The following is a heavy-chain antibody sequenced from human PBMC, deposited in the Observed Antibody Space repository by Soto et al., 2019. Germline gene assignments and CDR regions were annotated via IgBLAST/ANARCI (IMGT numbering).Heavy chain of an antibody. J-gene: IGHJ4*02. CDR1: GFTFSIYA. CDR3: ARAYEGDYFDY. CDR2: ISYDGSNK. Sequence: GGSLRLSCAASGFTFSIYAMHWVRQAPGKGLEWVAVISYDGSNKYYADSVKGRFTISRDNSKNTLYLQMNSLRAEDTAVYYCARAYEGDYFDYWGQGTLVTVS. D-gene: IGHD3-16*01. V-gene: IGHV3-30-3*01.